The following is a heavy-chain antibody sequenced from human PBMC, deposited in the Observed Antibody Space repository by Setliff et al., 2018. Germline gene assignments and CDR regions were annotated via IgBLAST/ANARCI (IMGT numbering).Heavy chain of an antibody. J-gene: IGHJ6*02. Sequence: ASVKVSCKASGYTFTDYYIYWVRQAPGQGLQWMGRINPISGATDYAQKFQGRVTMTRDTSITTAYMELSRRRSDDTAVYYCAREDGTDYSFWSGYSTTPYYGMDVWRQETTDTVSS. D-gene: IGHD3-3*01. CDR2: INPISGAT. CDR1: GYTFTDYY. V-gene: IGHV1-2*06. CDR3: AREDGTDYSFWSGYSTTPYYGMDV.